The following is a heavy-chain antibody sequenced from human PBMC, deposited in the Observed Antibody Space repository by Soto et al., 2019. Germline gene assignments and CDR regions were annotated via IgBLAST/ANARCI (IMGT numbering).Heavy chain of an antibody. CDR3: ARDKENGWGSDQQYHDYYGMDV. V-gene: IGHV3-21*01. Sequence: EVQLVESGGGLVKPGGSLRLSCAASGFTFSSYSMNWVRQAPGKGLEWVSSISSSSSYIYYADSVKGRFTISRDNAKNARYLQMNSPRAEDTAVYYSARDKENGWGSDQQYHDYYGMDVWGQGTTVTVSS. D-gene: IGHD3-10*01. J-gene: IGHJ6*02. CDR1: GFTFSSYS. CDR2: ISSSSSYI.